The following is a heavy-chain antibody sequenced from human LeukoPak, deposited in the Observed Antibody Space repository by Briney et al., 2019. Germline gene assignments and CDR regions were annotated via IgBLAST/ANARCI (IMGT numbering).Heavy chain of an antibody. CDR2: INPNGGGT. V-gene: IGHV1-46*01. Sequence: ASVKVSCKASGYTFTSYYMHWVRQAPGQGLEWMGIINPNGGGTSYAQKFQGRVTMTRDMSTSTVYMELSSLRSEDTAVYYCARSDTVTIYYMDVWGKGTTVTVSS. CDR3: ARSDTVTIYYMDV. J-gene: IGHJ6*03. D-gene: IGHD4-17*01. CDR1: GYTFTSYY.